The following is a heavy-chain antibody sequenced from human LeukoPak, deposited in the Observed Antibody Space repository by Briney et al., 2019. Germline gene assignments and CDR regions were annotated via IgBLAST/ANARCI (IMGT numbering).Heavy chain of an antibody. CDR1: GFTVSSNY. CDR3: ARGYSNYGYTFDM. D-gene: IGHD4-11*01. V-gene: IGHV3-66*01. J-gene: IGHJ3*02. Sequence: TGGSLRLSCAASGFTVSSNYMSWIRQAPGKGLEWVSVIYSDGNTYYADSVKGRFTISRDNAKNSLYLQMNSLRAEDTAVYHCARGYSNYGYTFDMWGQGTMVTVSS. CDR2: IYSDGNT.